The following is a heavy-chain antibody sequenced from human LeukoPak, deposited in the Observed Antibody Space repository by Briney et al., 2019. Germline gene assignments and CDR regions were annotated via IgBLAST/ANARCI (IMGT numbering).Heavy chain of an antibody. CDR3: ARGWYTDAFDI. CDR2: ITTSSSYI. V-gene: IGHV3-21*01. J-gene: IGHJ3*02. Sequence: GGSLRLSCAASGFAVFSNYMNWVRQAPGKGLEWGSSITTSSSYIYYADSVKGRFTISRDNAKNSLFLQMNSLRAEDTAVYFCARGWYTDAFDIWGQGTMVTVSS. CDR1: GFAVFSNY. D-gene: IGHD1-1*01.